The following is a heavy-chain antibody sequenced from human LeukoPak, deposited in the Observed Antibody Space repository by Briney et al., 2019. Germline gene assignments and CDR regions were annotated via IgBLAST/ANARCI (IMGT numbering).Heavy chain of an antibody. CDR2: INPNGGST. CDR1: GYTLTRYF. V-gene: IGHV1-46*01. D-gene: IGHD3-10*02. J-gene: IGHJ6*02. Sequence: GASVKVSCKASGYTLTRYFIHWVRQAPGQGLEWMGIINPNGGSTSYPQNFQGRVTMTRDTSTNTVYMELSSLKSEDTAVYYCARDSEDSPSNDRKWVSVRGPYDGMDVWGQGTTVTVSS. CDR3: ARDSEDSPSNDRKWVSVRGPYDGMDV.